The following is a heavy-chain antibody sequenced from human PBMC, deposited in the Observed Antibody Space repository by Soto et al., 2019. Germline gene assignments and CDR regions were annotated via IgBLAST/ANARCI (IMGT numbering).Heavy chain of an antibody. CDR3: ARVLRYFDWTPDAFDI. J-gene: IGHJ3*02. Sequence: SETLSLTCTVSGGSISSYYWSWIRQPPGKGLEWIGYICYSGSTNYNPSLKSRVTISVDTSKNQFSLKLSSVTAADTAVYYCARVLRYFDWTPDAFDIWGQGTMVTVSS. D-gene: IGHD3-9*01. CDR2: ICYSGST. CDR1: GGSISSYY. V-gene: IGHV4-59*01.